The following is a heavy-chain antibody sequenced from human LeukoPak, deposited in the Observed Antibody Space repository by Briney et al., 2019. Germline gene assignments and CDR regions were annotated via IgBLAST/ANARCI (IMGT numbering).Heavy chain of an antibody. CDR3: VRDNRSYNFDY. Sequence: GGSLRLSCAASGFTFSGYWMHWVRQAAGKGLVWVSCIKSDGSFTSIADSAKGRFTISRDNAKNTVYLQMNSLRAEDTAVYYCVRDNRSYNFDYWGQGTLVTVSS. CDR1: GFTFSGYW. CDR2: IKSDGSFT. J-gene: IGHJ4*02. D-gene: IGHD1-26*01. V-gene: IGHV3-74*01.